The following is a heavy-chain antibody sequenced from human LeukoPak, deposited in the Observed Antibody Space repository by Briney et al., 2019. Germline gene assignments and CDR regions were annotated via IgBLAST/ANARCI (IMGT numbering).Heavy chain of an antibody. D-gene: IGHD2-2*01. V-gene: IGHV3-64*04. Sequence: EGSLRLSCSASGFTFSSYAMHWVRQAPGKGLEYVSAISSNGGSTYYADSVKGRFTISRDNSKNTLYLQMNSLRAEDTTVYYCARQRRLGYCRTINCVDAFDIWGQGTMVIVSS. J-gene: IGHJ3*02. CDR1: GFTFSSYA. CDR3: ARQRRLGYCRTINCVDAFDI. CDR2: ISSNGGST.